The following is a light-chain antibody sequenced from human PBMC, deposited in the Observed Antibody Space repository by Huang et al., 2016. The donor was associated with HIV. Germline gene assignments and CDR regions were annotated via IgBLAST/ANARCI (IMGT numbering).Light chain of an antibody. V-gene: IGKV1-NL1*01. Sequence: DIQMTQSPSSLSASIGDSVTITCRASQGISSSLAWYQQKPGKAPNLLLYAAARLESVFPSRFSGSGSGTAYTLSISSLQPEDFATYFCQQYYSPPLTFGQGTKVEMK. CDR2: AAA. CDR1: QGISSS. J-gene: IGKJ2*01. CDR3: QQYYSPPLT.